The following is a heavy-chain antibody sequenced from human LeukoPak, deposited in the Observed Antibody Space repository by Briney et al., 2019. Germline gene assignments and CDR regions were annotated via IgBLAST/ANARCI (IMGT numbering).Heavy chain of an antibody. Sequence: SETLSLTCTVSGYSISSGYYWGWIRQPPGKGLEWIGSIYYSGSTNYNPSLKSRVTISVDTSKNQFSLKLSSVTAADTAVYYCAGGDTMVRGVIENWGQGTLVTVSS. J-gene: IGHJ4*02. CDR2: IYYSGST. CDR1: GYSISSGYY. D-gene: IGHD3-10*01. CDR3: AGGDTMVRGVIEN. V-gene: IGHV4-38-2*02.